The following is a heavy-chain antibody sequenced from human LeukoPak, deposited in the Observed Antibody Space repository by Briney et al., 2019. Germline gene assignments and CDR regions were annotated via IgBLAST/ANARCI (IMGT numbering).Heavy chain of an antibody. CDR2: KKQDGSEK. Sequence: GGSLRLSCAASGFTSSRSGLHWVRQAPGKGLEWVANKKQDGSEKYYVDSVKGRFTISRDNAKNSLYLQMNSLRAEDTAVYYCARDTEDYDFWSGYYSRAFDYWGQGTLVTVSS. CDR1: GFTSSRSG. D-gene: IGHD3-3*01. J-gene: IGHJ4*02. CDR3: ARDTEDYDFWSGYYSRAFDY. V-gene: IGHV3-7*01.